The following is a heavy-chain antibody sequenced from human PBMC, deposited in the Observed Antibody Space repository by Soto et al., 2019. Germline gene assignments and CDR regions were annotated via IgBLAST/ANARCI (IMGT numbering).Heavy chain of an antibody. J-gene: IGHJ4*02. D-gene: IGHD3-22*01. V-gene: IGHV1-69*06. Sequence: SVKVSCKASGGTFSSYAISWVRQAPGQGLEWMGGIIPIFGTANYAQKFQGRVTITADKSTSTAYMELSSLRSEDTAVYYCARSDGGYYDSSGYFNLDYWGQGTLVTSPQ. CDR2: IIPIFGTA. CDR1: GGTFSSYA. CDR3: ARSDGGYYDSSGYFNLDY.